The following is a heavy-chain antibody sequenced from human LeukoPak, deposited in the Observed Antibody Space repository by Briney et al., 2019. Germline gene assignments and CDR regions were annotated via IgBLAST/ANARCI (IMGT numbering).Heavy chain of an antibody. V-gene: IGHV1-69*01. CDR3: ARGRMAGTYVFDY. D-gene: IGHD6-19*01. CDR1: GGAFSSYT. Sequence: GASVKVSCKASGGAFSSYTITWVRQAPGQGLECMGGVTPLFGTANYAQKFQDRLTITADESTSTAYMDLSSLRSEDTAVYYCARGRMAGTYVFDYWGQGTLVTVSS. CDR2: VTPLFGTA. J-gene: IGHJ4*02.